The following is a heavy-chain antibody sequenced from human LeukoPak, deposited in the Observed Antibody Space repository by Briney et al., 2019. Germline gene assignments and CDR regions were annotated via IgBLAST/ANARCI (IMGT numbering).Heavy chain of an antibody. CDR1: GGSISSSNYY. CDR3: ARGYDYHDSCGYGY. D-gene: IGHD3-22*01. V-gene: IGHV4-39*01. Sequence: TSETLSLTCTVSGGSISSSNYYWGWIRQPPGKGLEWIGSIYYSGTTYYNPSLKSRFTISVDTSKNQFSLNLNSVTAADTAVYYCARGYDYHDSCGYGYWGQGTLVTVSS. J-gene: IGHJ4*02. CDR2: IYYSGTT.